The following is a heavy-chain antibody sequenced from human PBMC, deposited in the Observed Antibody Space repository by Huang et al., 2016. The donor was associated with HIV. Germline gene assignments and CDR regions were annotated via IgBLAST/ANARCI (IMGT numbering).Heavy chain of an antibody. D-gene: IGHD5-18*01. CDR3: ARTRAYSYGSDAFDI. CDR2: MTSSGNSI. J-gene: IGHJ3*02. Sequence: QVQLVESGGGVVKPGGSLRLSCAASGFRFSDYYMNWIRQAPGKGLEWVSYMTSSGNSIYYADSVKGRFTSSRDNTRNSLYLQMTSLRAEDMAVYYCARTRAYSYGSDAFDIWGQGTMVTVSS. CDR1: GFRFSDYY. V-gene: IGHV3-11*04.